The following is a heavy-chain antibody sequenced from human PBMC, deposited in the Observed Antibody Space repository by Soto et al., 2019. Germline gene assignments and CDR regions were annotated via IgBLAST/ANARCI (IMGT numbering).Heavy chain of an antibody. D-gene: IGHD3-3*01. CDR1: GFTFSSYS. J-gene: IGHJ3*02. Sequence: PGGSLRLSCAASGFTFSSYSMNWVRQAPGKGLEWVSSISSSSSYIYYADSVKGRFTISRDNAKNSLYLQMNSLRAEDTAVYYCARDRLVYYDFGSGTRNDAFDIWGQGTMVTVSS. V-gene: IGHV3-21*01. CDR3: ARDRLVYYDFGSGTRNDAFDI. CDR2: ISSSSSYI.